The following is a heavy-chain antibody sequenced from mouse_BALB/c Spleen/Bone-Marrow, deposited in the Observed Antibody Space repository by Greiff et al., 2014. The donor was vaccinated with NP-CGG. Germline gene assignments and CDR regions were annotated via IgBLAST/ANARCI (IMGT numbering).Heavy chain of an antibody. D-gene: IGHD2-4*01. CDR3: ARERYDYDWKDY. J-gene: IGHJ2*01. CDR2: INPSNGRT. Sequence: VKLMESGAELVEPGASVKLSCKASGYTFTSYWMHWVKQRPGQGLEWIGEINPSNGRTNYNEKFKSKATLTVDKSSSTAYMQLSSLTSEDSAVYYCARERYDYDWKDYWGQGTTLTVSS. CDR1: GYTFTSYW. V-gene: IGHV1S81*02.